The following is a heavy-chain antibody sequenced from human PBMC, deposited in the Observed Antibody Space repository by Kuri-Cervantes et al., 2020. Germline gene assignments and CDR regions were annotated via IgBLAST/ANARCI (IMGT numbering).Heavy chain of an antibody. CDR2: IYYSGST. CDR3: ARPMTGTLSRDAFDI. CDR1: GGSISGYY. Sequence: SETLSLTCTVSGGSISGYYWSWIRQPPGKGLECIGYIYYSGSTNYNPSLKSRVTISVDTSKKQFSLKLSSVTAADTAVYYCARPMTGTLSRDAFDIWGQGTVVTVSS. D-gene: IGHD1-14*01. J-gene: IGHJ3*02. V-gene: IGHV4-59*01.